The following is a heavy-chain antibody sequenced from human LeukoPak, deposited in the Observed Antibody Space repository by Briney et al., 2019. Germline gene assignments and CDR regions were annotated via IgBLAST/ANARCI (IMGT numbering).Heavy chain of an antibody. CDR1: GYSFSSGYY. CDR3: ARGIAARPRD. D-gene: IGHD6-6*01. V-gene: IGHV4-38-2*02. Sequence: SETLSLTCIVSGYSFSSGYYWGWIRQPPGKGLEWIGYIYHSGSTYYNPSLKSRVTISVDRSKNQFSLKLSSVTAADTAVYYCARGIAARPRDWGQGTLVTVSS. J-gene: IGHJ4*02. CDR2: IYHSGST.